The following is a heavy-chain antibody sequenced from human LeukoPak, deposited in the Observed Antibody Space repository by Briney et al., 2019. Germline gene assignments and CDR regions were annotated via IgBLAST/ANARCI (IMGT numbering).Heavy chain of an antibody. J-gene: IGHJ4*01. D-gene: IGHD3-10*01. CDR2: ISSSSSYI. CDR3: ARLSAMLRGPEPIYYFDY. Sequence: GGSLRLSCAASGFTFSSYSMNWVRQAPGKGLEWVSSISSSSSYIYYADSVKGRFTISRDNAKNPLYLQMNSLRAEDTAMYYCARLSAMLRGPEPIYYFDYWGQGTLVTVSS. V-gene: IGHV3-21*01. CDR1: GFTFSSYS.